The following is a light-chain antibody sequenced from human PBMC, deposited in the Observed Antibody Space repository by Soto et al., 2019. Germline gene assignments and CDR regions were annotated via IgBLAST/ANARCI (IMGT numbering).Light chain of an antibody. CDR1: QSVSSSY. V-gene: IGKV3-20*01. J-gene: IGKJ5*01. CDR2: AAS. Sequence: EIVLTQSPGTLSLSPGERATLSCRASQSVSSSYLAWYQQKPGQAPRLLIYAASSRATGIPDRFSGSGSGTDFTITISRLEPGDFAVYYCQQYGSSPLVTFGQGTRLEIK. CDR3: QQYGSSPLVT.